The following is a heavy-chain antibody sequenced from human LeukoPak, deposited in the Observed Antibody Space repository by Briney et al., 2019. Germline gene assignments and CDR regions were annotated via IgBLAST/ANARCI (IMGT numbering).Heavy chain of an antibody. Sequence: ASVKVSCKASGYTLTGYYMHWVRQAPGQGLEWMGWINPNSGGANYAQKFQGRVTMTRDTSISTVYMELRSLRSDDTAVYYCARTLLPLLWQGITFGGVIVPDYWGQGTLVTVSS. CDR1: GYTLTGYY. CDR2: INPNSGGA. V-gene: IGHV1-2*02. D-gene: IGHD3-16*02. J-gene: IGHJ4*02. CDR3: ARTLLPLLWQGITFGGVIVPDY.